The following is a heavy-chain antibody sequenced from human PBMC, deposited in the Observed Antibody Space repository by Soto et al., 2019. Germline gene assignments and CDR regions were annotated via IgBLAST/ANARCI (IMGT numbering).Heavy chain of an antibody. CDR3: ARAEYYYDSSGYYLLFYFDY. CDR2: ISVYNGDT. CDR1: GYKFTNFG. J-gene: IGHJ4*02. V-gene: IGHV1-18*01. D-gene: IGHD3-22*01. Sequence: QVQLVQSGPEVKNPGASVKVSCTASGYKFTNFGIAWIRQAPGQGLEWMGRISVYNGDTTFAQNFQDRVTLTTDTSTSTAYMELRSLRSDDTAVYYCARAEYYYDSSGYYLLFYFDYWGQGTLVTVSS.